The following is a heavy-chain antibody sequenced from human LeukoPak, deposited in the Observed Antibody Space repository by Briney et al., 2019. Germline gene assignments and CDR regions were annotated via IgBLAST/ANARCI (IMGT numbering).Heavy chain of an antibody. CDR2: IYRGGST. CDR3: ASCLYGVILYNWFDP. D-gene: IGHD4-17*01. V-gene: IGHV4-38-2*02. CDR1: GYSITSGYN. Sequence: SETLSLTCTVSGYSITSGYNWGWIRQPPGKGLEWIGSIYRGGSTFYNPSLKSRVTISVDTSKNQFSLKLSSVTAADTAVYYCASCLYGVILYNWFDPWGQGTLVTVSS. J-gene: IGHJ5*02.